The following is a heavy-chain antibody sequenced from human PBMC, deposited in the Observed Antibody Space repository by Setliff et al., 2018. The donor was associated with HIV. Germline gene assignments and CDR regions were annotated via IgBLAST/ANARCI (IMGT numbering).Heavy chain of an antibody. Sequence: PGGSLRLSCAASEFTFDKYAMNWVRQAPGKGLEWVSGISTSGGGTYYADSVKGRFTISRDNSKNTLYLQMNSLRAEDTAVYYCAKDRGDHWLLFDYWGQGTLVTVSS. D-gene: IGHD3-10*01. CDR3: AKDRGDHWLLFDY. CDR1: EFTFDKYA. V-gene: IGHV3-23*01. CDR2: ISTSGGGT. J-gene: IGHJ4*02.